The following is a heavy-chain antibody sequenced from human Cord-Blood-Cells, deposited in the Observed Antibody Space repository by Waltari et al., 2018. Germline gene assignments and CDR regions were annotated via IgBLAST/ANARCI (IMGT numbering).Heavy chain of an antibody. CDR1: GYTFTSYG. CDR2: SSDYNGNT. J-gene: IGHJ2*01. D-gene: IGHD3-16*01. V-gene: IGHV1-18*04. CDR3: ARVFTGGEWYFDR. Sequence: QVQLVQAGAEVKKPGASVKVSCKASGYTFTSYGICWVRQAPGQGLEWMGWSSDYNGNTKDAQKLQCGVTMTTDTSTSTAYMELRGLGSDDTAMYYCARVFTGGEWYFDRWGPATLVTVSS.